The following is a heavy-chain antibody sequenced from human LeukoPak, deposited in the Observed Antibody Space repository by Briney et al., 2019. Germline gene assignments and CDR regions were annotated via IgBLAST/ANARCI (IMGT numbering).Heavy chain of an antibody. CDR2: IKQDGSEK. D-gene: IGHD1-7*01. CDR1: GFTFSGFW. J-gene: IGHJ4*02. V-gene: IGHV3-7*01. Sequence: GGSLRLSCAASGFTFSGFWMSWVRQTPGKGREWVANIKQDGSEKYYVDSVKGRFTISRDNAKNSLSLQMNGLRVEDTAVYYCARAGSFWHYVYWGQGTLVTVSS. CDR3: ARAGSFWHYVY.